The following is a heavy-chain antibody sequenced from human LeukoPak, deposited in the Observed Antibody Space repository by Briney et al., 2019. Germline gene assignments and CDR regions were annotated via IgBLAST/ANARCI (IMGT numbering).Heavy chain of an antibody. D-gene: IGHD3-22*01. CDR1: GFTFSSYA. CDR3: AKDRRYYDSSGYYYWDWFDP. V-gene: IGHV3-23*01. CDR2: ISGSGGST. J-gene: IGHJ5*02. Sequence: GGSLRLSCAASGFTFSSYAMSWVRQAPGKGLEWVSAISGSGGSTYYADSVKGRFTISRDNSKNTLYLQMNSLRAEDTAVYYCAKDRRYYDSSGYYYWDWFDPWGQGTLVTVSS.